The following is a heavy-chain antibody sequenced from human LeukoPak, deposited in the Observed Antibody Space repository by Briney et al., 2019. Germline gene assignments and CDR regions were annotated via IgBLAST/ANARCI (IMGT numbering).Heavy chain of an antibody. CDR3: NTGGYYFDY. CDR2: VKSKYDGGTT. J-gene: IGHJ4*02. CDR1: GFIFSNAW. Sequence: GGSLRLSCAGPGFIFSNAWMNWVRQAPGKGLEWVGRVKSKYDGGTTDYAAHAKGRFTISRDDSKNTVYLQMNSLKTEDTAIYYCNTGGYYFDYWGQGTLVTVSS. V-gene: IGHV3-15*01.